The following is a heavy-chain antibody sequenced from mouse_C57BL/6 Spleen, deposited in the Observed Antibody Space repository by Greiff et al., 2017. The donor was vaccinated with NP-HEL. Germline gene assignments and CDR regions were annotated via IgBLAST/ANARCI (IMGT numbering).Heavy chain of an antibody. CDR3: ARRERGSSYAMDY. V-gene: IGHV3-6*01. J-gene: IGHJ4*01. CDR1: GYSITSGYY. D-gene: IGHD1-1*01. Sequence: VQLQQSGPGLVKPSQSLSLTCSVTGYSITSGYYWNWIRQFPGNKLEWMGYISYDGSNNYNPSLKNRISITRDTSKNQFFLKLNSVTTEDTATYYCARRERGSSYAMDYWGQGTSFTVSS. CDR2: ISYDGSN.